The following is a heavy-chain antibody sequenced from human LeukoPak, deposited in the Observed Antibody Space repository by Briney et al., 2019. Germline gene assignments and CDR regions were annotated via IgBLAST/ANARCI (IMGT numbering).Heavy chain of an antibody. J-gene: IGHJ4*02. CDR1: GFTFSSYS. D-gene: IGHD6-13*01. V-gene: IGHV3-48*02. Sequence: GGSLRLSCAASGFTFSSYSMNWVRQAPGKGLEWVSYISSSGSAIYYADSVKGRFTISRDNAKNSLYLQMNGLRDEDTAVYYCARDHKAAAGRDFDYWGQGTLVTVSS. CDR2: ISSSGSAI. CDR3: ARDHKAAAGRDFDY.